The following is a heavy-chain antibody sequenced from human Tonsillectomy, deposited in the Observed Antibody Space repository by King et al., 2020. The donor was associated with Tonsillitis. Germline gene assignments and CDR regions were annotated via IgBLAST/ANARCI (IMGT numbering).Heavy chain of an antibody. V-gene: IGHV3-21*01. CDR2: ISSSSSER. D-gene: IGHD1-14*01. CDR1: GFSFSSYA. J-gene: IGHJ1*01. Sequence: EVQLVESGGGLVKPGGSLRLSCAASGFSFSSYAMNWVRQAPGKGLEWVSSISSSSSERDYADSVKGRFTISRDNAKNSLYLQMNNLRAEDTAVYYCARQFLYNGGWGQGTLVTVSS. CDR3: ARQFLYNGG.